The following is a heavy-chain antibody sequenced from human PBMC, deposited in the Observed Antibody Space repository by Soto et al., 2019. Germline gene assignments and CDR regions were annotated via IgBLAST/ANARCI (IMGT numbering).Heavy chain of an antibody. V-gene: IGHV3-33*01. CDR2: IWNDGNKK. Sequence: PGGSLRLSCAASGFTFRDYGMHWVRQTPGKGLEWVAVIWNDGNKKYYADSVKGRFTISRDNAKNSLYLRLNSLRAEDTAVYYCARDRAQTYYFDSGGYYYYGMDVWGQGTTVTVSS. J-gene: IGHJ6*02. CDR3: ARDRAQTYYFDSGGYYYYGMDV. CDR1: GFTFRDYG. D-gene: IGHD3-22*01.